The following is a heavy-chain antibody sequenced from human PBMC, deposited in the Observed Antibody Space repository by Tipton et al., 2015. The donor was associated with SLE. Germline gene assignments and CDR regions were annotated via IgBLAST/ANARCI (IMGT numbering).Heavy chain of an antibody. Sequence: TLSLTCAVYGGSFSGYYWSWIRPPPGKGLEWIGEINHSGSTNYNPSLKSRVTISVDTSKNQFSLKLSSVTAADTAVYYCARSNYDYIWGSYRASAAADAFDIWGQGTMVTVSS. V-gene: IGHV4-34*01. D-gene: IGHD3-16*02. CDR2: INHSGST. CDR3: ARSNYDYIWGSYRASAAADAFDI. CDR1: GGSFSGYY. J-gene: IGHJ3*02.